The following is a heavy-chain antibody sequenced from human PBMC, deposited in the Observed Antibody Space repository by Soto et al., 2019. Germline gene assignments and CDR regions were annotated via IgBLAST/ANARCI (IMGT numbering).Heavy chain of an antibody. CDR3: ARDDYGGNTAGY. CDR1: GFTFSSYG. V-gene: IGHV3-33*01. CDR2: IWYDGSNK. J-gene: IGHJ4*02. Sequence: QVQLVESGGGVVQPGRSLRLSCAASGFTFSSYGMHWVRQAPGKGLEWVAVIWYDGSNKYYADSVKGRFTISRDNSKNTLYLQMSSLSAEDTAVYYCARDDYGGNTAGYWGQVTLVTVSS. D-gene: IGHD4-17*01.